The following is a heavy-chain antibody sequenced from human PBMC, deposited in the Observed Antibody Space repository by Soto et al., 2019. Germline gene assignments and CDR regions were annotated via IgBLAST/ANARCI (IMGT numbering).Heavy chain of an antibody. CDR3: TTEGIAARTYYYYGMDV. CDR1: GFTFSNAW. J-gene: IGHJ6*02. D-gene: IGHD6-6*01. Sequence: GGSLRLSCAASGFTFSNAWMSWVRQAPGKGLEWVGRIKSKTDGGTTDYAAPVKGRFTISRDDSKNTLYLQMNSLKTEDTAVYYCTTEGIAARTYYYYGMDVWGQGTTVTVSS. CDR2: IKSKTDGGTT. V-gene: IGHV3-15*01.